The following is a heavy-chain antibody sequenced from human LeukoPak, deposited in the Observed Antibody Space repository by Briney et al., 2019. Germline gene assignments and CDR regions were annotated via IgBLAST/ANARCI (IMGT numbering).Heavy chain of an antibody. V-gene: IGHV4-34*01. CDR3: ARAMPDCSSTSCYSV. J-gene: IGHJ4*02. CDR2: INHSGST. Sequence: SETLSLTCAVYGGFFSGYYWSWIRQPPGKGLEWIGEINHSGSTNYNPSPKSRVTISVDTSKNQFSLKLSSVTAADTTVYYCARAMPDCSSTSCYSVWGQGTLVTVSS. CDR1: GGFFSGYY. D-gene: IGHD2-2*01.